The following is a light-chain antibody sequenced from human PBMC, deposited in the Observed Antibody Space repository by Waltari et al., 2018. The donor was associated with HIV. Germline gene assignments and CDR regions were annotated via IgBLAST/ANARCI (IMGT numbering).Light chain of an antibody. CDR1: NIGSKS. V-gene: IGLV3-21*02. CDR3: QVWDSSSDHVV. CDR2: DDS. Sequence: SYVLTQPLSVSVAPGQTARITCGGNNIGSKSVHWYQQKPGQAPVLVVYDDSDRPSGVPGRFSGSNSGNTATLTISRVEAGDEADYYCQVWDSSSDHVVFGGGTKLTVL. J-gene: IGLJ2*01.